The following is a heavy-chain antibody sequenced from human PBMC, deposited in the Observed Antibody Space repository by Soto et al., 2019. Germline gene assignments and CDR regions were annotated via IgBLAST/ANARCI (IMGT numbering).Heavy chain of an antibody. CDR1: GGTISNSY. Sequence: SETISLTCTVSGGTISNSYLSWIRQPPGKVLEWIGYVYYSGSTNYNPSLKSRVTISVDASKNQFSLKLSSVTAADTAVYYCARGYCSGGSCYSRFFDYWGQGTLVTVSS. CDR2: VYYSGST. V-gene: IGHV4-59*08. D-gene: IGHD2-15*01. J-gene: IGHJ4*02. CDR3: ARGYCSGGSCYSRFFDY.